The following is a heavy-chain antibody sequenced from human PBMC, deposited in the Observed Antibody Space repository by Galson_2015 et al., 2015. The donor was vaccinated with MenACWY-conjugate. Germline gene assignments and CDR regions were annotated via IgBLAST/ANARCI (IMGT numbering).Heavy chain of an antibody. Sequence: SLRLSCAASGFSFSGSWMSWVRQAPGKGLEWVANIKQDGSVKNYVDSVKGRFTISRDNAENSLRLQMDSLRAEDTAVYYCARDPPHYYDNNYDMDVWGQGTTVTVSS. J-gene: IGHJ6*02. V-gene: IGHV3-7*03. CDR2: IKQDGSVK. D-gene: IGHD3-22*01. CDR1: GFSFSGSW. CDR3: ARDPPHYYDNNYDMDV.